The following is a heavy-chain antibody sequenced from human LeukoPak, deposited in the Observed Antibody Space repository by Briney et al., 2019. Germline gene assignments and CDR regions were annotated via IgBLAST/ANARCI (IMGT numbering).Heavy chain of an antibody. D-gene: IGHD2-2*01. Sequence: PSETLSLTCTVSGGSISSYYWSWIRQPPGKGLDWIGYIYYSGSTNYNPSLKSRVTISVDTSKNQFSLKLTSVTAADTAVYYCARQGYCSSTSCYGFGMDVWGQGTTVTVSS. CDR3: ARQGYCSSTSCYGFGMDV. J-gene: IGHJ6*02. CDR1: GGSISSYY. V-gene: IGHV4-59*01. CDR2: IYYSGST.